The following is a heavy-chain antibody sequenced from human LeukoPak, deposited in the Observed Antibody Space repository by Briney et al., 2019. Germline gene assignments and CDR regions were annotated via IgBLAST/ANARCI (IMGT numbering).Heavy chain of an antibody. CDR3: ARLPRYDFWS. Sequence: SETLSLTCTVSGGSISSNSHYWGWIRQPPGKGLEWIGSIYYSGTTNYNPSLKSRVTISVDTSKKQFSLKLRSVTAADTAVYYCARLPRYDFWSWGQGTLVTVSS. CDR1: GGSISSNSHY. J-gene: IGHJ4*02. CDR2: IYYSGTT. D-gene: IGHD3-3*01. V-gene: IGHV4-39*01.